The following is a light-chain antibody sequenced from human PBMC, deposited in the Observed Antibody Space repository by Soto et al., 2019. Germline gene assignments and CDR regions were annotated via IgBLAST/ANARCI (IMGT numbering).Light chain of an antibody. J-gene: IGLJ1*01. V-gene: IGLV2-11*01. CDR3: CSYAGSYRYV. Sequence: QSVLTEPRSVSVSPGQSVTMSCTGTSSDVGGYNYVSWYQQHPGKAPKLMIYDVSKRPSGVPDRFSGSKSGNTASLTISGLQAEDEADYYCCSYAGSYRYVFGTGTKVTVL. CDR2: DVS. CDR1: SSDVGGYNY.